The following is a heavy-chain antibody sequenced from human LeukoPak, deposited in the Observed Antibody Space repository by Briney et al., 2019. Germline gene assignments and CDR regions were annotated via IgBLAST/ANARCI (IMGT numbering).Heavy chain of an antibody. Sequence: GGSLRLSCAASGFTFSDYYMSWTRQAPGKGLEWVSYISSSGSTIYYADSVKGRFTISRDNAKNSLYLQMNSLRAEDTAVYYCARDSPTIFGVVIMDYFDYWGQGTLVTVSS. D-gene: IGHD3-3*01. CDR1: GFTFSDYY. J-gene: IGHJ4*02. CDR3: ARDSPTIFGVVIMDYFDY. CDR2: ISSSGSTI. V-gene: IGHV3-11*01.